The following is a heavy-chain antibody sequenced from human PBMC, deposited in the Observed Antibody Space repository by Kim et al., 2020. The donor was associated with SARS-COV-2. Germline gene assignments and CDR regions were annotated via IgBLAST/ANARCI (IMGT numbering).Heavy chain of an antibody. CDR2: ISAYNGNT. D-gene: IGHD1-26*01. CDR3: ARGEQRWSYDGGPFDY. J-gene: IGHJ4*02. V-gene: IGHV1-18*01. CDR1: GYTFTSYG. Sequence: ASVKVSCKASGYTFTSYGISWVRQAPGQGLEWMGWISAYNGNTNYAQKLQGRVTMTTDTSTSTAYMELRSLRSDDTAVYYCARGEQRWSYDGGPFDYWGQGTLVTVSS.